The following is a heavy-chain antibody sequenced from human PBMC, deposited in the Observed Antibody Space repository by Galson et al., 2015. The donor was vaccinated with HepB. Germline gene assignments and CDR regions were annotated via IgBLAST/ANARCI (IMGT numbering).Heavy chain of an antibody. CDR2: INPNSGGT. CDR3: AREPLVVVIVPRPLDY. V-gene: IGHV1-2*06. D-gene: IGHD2-21*01. Sequence: SVKVSCKASGYTFTGYYMHWVRQAPGQGLEWMGRINPNSGGTNYAQKFQGRVTMTRDTSISTAYMELSRLRSDDTAVYYCAREPLVVVIVPRPLDYWGQGTLVTVSS. J-gene: IGHJ4*02. CDR1: GYTFTGYY.